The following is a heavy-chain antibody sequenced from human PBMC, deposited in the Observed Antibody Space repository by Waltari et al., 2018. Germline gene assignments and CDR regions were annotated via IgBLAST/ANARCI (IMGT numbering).Heavy chain of an antibody. J-gene: IGHJ4*02. CDR2: ISDRGDNT. V-gene: IGHV3-23*01. CDR3: AKKRWTTDITETGGGQYFDF. D-gene: IGHD4-17*01. Sequence: GLVQPGGSLRLSCAASGFPFSSYAMSWVRQASGRGPEGLSGISDRGDNTFYADSAKGRFTISRDNSKNTVYLQMNSLRAEDTAIYYCAKKRWTTDITETGGGQYFDFWGPGTQVTVSS. CDR1: GFPFSSYA.